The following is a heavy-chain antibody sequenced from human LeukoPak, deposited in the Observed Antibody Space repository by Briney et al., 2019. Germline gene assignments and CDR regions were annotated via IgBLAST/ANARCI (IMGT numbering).Heavy chain of an antibody. J-gene: IGHJ6*02. Sequence: QPGGSLRLSCAASGFTFSSYGMHWVRQAPGKGLEWVAFIRYDGSNKYYADSVKGRFTISRDNSKNTLYLQMNSLRAEDTAVYYCAREGDYTLLNGMDVWGQGTTVTVSS. CDR3: AREGDYTLLNGMDV. D-gene: IGHD4-17*01. CDR2: IRYDGSNK. CDR1: GFTFSSYG. V-gene: IGHV3-30*02.